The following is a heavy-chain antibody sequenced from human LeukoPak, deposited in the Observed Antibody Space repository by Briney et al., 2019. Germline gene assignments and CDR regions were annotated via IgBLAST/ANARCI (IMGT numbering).Heavy chain of an antibody. Sequence: SVKVSCKASGGTFSSYAISWVRQAPGQGLEWMGGIIPIFGSTNYAQKFQGRVTITADKSTSTAYMELSSLRSEDTAAYYCASQSSGGTDFYYFDHWGQGTLVTVSS. V-gene: IGHV1-69*06. J-gene: IGHJ4*02. CDR2: IIPIFGST. CDR3: ASQSSGGTDFYYFDH. CDR1: GGTFSSYA. D-gene: IGHD2-15*01.